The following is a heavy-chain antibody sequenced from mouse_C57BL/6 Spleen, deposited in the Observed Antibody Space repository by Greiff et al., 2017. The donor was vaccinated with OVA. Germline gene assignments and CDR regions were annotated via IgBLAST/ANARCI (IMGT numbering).Heavy chain of an antibody. Sequence: QVQLQQPGAELVKPGASVKVSCKASGYTFTSYWMHWVKQRPGQGLEWIGRIHPSDSDTNYNQKFKGKATLTVDKSSSTAYMQLSSLTSEDSAVYYCARGDYYGSSSAWFAYWGQGTLVTVSA. D-gene: IGHD1-1*01. CDR2: IHPSDSDT. J-gene: IGHJ3*01. V-gene: IGHV1-74*01. CDR1: GYTFTSYW. CDR3: ARGDYYGSSSAWFAY.